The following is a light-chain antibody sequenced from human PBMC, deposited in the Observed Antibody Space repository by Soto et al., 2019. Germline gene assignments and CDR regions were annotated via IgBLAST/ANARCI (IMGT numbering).Light chain of an antibody. V-gene: IGKV3-20*01. CDR2: GAS. CDR1: QSVSSDY. J-gene: IGKJ4*01. CDR3: QQADSFPLS. Sequence: EIVLTQSPDTLSLSPGERATLSCRASQSVSSDYLVWYQQKPGQAPRLLIYGASRRATGIPDRFSGSGSGTDFTLTISSLQPEDFATYYCQQADSFPLSFGGGTKVEI.